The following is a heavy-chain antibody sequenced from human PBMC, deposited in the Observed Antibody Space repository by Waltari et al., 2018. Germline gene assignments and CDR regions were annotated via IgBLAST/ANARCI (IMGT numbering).Heavy chain of an antibody. D-gene: IGHD3-10*01. CDR1: GGSFSAYC. CDR2: IVHSGRT. CDR3: ARGRRESVWVGELLYYHYYGMDV. J-gene: IGHJ6*02. Sequence: QVQLQQRGTGLLKTSRTLSLTCDVSGGSFSAYCWTWLRQVPGKGLEWIGEIVHSGRTSYTPSLRGRITISLDTSKNQFSLRLNSVTAADTAVYYCARGRRESVWVGELLYYHYYGMDVWGQGTTVSVSS. V-gene: IGHV4-34*02.